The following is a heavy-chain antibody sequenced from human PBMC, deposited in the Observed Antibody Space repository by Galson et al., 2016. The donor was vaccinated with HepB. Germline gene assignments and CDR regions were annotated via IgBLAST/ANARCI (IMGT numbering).Heavy chain of an antibody. J-gene: IGHJ4*02. D-gene: IGHD5-12*01. CDR3: ARTYDRGYSGYGPPFDY. CDR2: ISSSCSYI. CDR1: GFTFSTYS. V-gene: IGHV3-21*01. Sequence: SLRLSCAASGFTFSTYSMNWVRQAPGKGLEWVSSISSSCSYIYYAGSVKGRFTISRDNAKNSLYLQMNSLRAEDTAVYYCARTYDRGYSGYGPPFDYWGQGTLVTVSS.